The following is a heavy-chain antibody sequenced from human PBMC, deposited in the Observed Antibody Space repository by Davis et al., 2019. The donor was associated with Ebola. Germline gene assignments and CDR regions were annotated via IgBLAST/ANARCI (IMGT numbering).Heavy chain of an antibody. CDR3: ARYSSSSWTYWYFDL. CDR2: INPSGGST. Sequence: ASVKVSCKASGYTFTSYAMNWVRQAPGQGLEWMGIINPSGGSTSYAQKFQGRVTMTRDTSTSTVYMELSSLRSEDTAVYYCARYSSSSWTYWYFDLWGRGTLVTVSS. CDR1: GYTFTSYA. J-gene: IGHJ2*01. D-gene: IGHD6-13*01. V-gene: IGHV1-46*01.